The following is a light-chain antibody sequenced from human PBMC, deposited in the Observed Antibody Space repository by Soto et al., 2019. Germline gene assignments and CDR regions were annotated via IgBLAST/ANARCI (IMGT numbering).Light chain of an antibody. CDR3: SSYVGSNFHVL. V-gene: IGLV2-8*01. J-gene: IGLJ2*01. CDR2: DVD. Sequence: QSALTQPPSASGAPGQTVTISCTGTTSDVGGYNYVSWYQQHPGKAPKLLVYDVDNRPSGVPDRFSGSKSGNTASLTVPGLQAEDEADYYCSSYVGSNFHVLFGGGTKLTVL. CDR1: TSDVGGYNY.